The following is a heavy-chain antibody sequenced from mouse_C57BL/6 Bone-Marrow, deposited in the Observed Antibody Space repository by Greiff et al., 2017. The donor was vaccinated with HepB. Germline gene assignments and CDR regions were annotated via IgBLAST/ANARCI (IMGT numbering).Heavy chain of an antibody. Sequence: EVQRVESGGGLVQSGRSLRLSCATSGFTFSDFYMEWVRQAPGKGLEWIAASRNKANDYTTEYSASVKGRFIVSRDTSQSILYLQMNALRAEDTAIYYCARDAIYYYGSRWDFDYWGQGTTLTVSS. CDR3: ARDAIYYYGSRWDFDY. J-gene: IGHJ2*01. CDR1: GFTFSDFY. D-gene: IGHD1-1*01. CDR2: SRNKANDYTT. V-gene: IGHV7-1*01.